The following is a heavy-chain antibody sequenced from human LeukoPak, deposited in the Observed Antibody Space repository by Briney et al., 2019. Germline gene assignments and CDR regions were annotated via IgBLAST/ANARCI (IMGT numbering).Heavy chain of an antibody. CDR1: GGSISNTNYY. D-gene: IGHD2-8*02. CDR3: ASLLDGGVAHWFDP. V-gene: IGHV4-39*01. J-gene: IGHJ5*02. Sequence: SETLSLTCTVSGGSISNTNYYWGWIRQPPGKGLEWIGNIYYSGNTYYNSSLKSRVTISVDTSKNQFSLKLSSVTAADTAVYYCASLLDGGVAHWFDPWGQGTLVTVSS. CDR2: IYYSGNT.